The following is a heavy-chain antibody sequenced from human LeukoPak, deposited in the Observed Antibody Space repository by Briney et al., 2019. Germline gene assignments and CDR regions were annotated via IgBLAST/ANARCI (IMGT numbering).Heavy chain of an antibody. CDR3: ARSVVVPAASPRNDAFDI. CDR2: INHSGST. J-gene: IGHJ3*02. D-gene: IGHD2-2*01. Sequence: SETPSLTCAVYGGSFSGYYWSWIRQPPGKGLEWIGEINHSGSTNYNPSLKSRVTISVDTSKNQFSLKLSSVTAADTAVYYCARSVVVPAASPRNDAFDIWGQGTMVTVSS. V-gene: IGHV4-34*01. CDR1: GGSFSGYY.